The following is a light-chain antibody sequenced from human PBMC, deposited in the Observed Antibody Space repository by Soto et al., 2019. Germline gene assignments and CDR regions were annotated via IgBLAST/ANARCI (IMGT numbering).Light chain of an antibody. V-gene: IGLV2-11*01. CDR3: SSFAGGNIYV. CDR2: DVT. J-gene: IGLJ1*01. CDR1: SSDVGGYNY. Sequence: QSALTQPRSVSGSPGQSVTISCTGTSSDVGGYNYVSWYQQHPGKAPKLIIYDVTKRPSGVPDRFSGSKSGYTASLTVSGLQAEDEADYYCSSFAGGNIYVFGTGTKLTVL.